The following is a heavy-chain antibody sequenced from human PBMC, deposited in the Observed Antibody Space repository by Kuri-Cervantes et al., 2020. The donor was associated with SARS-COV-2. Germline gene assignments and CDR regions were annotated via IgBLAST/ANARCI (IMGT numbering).Heavy chain of an antibody. J-gene: IGHJ4*02. CDR1: GFTFSSYG. Sequence: GGSLRLSCAASGFTFSSYGMHWVRQAPGKGLEWVAVISYDGSNKYYADSVKGRFTISRDNSKNTLYLQMNSLRAEDTAVYYCAKPNYGSYYGSPDYWGQGTLVTVSS. D-gene: IGHD1-26*01. V-gene: IGHV3-30*18. CDR2: ISYDGSNK. CDR3: AKPNYGSYYGSPDY.